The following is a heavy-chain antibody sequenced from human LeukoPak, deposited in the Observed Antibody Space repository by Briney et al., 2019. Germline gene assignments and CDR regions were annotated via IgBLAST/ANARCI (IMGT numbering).Heavy chain of an antibody. CDR3: ARGSNSYDSSDFDH. D-gene: IGHD3-22*01. CDR1: GFTFSNAW. V-gene: IGHV3-15*01. CDR2: IRSKTNGGTP. J-gene: IGHJ4*02. Sequence: GGSLRLSCAASGFTFSNAWMNWVRPAPGKGLEWFGRIRSKTNGGTPEYAAPVKGRFTISRDDSRNTLYLQMNSLKTDDTAVYYCARGSNSYDSSDFDHWGQGTLVTVSS.